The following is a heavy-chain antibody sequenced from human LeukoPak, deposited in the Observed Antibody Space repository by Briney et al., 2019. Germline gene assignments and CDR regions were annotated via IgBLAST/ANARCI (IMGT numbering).Heavy chain of an antibody. CDR1: GGSFSGYY. Sequence: PSETLSLTCAVYGGSFSGYYWSWIRQPPGKGLEWIGEINHSGSTNYNPSLKSRVTISVDRSKNQFSLKLSSVTAADTAVYYCARGHYDFWSGYSSFDYWGQGTLVTVSS. D-gene: IGHD3-3*01. V-gene: IGHV4-34*01. CDR2: INHSGST. J-gene: IGHJ4*02. CDR3: ARGHYDFWSGYSSFDY.